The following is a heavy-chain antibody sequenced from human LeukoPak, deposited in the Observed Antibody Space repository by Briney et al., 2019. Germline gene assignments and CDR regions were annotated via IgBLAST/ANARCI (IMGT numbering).Heavy chain of an antibody. CDR1: GYTFTSYY. D-gene: IGHD3-10*01. Sequence: ASVKVSCKASGYTFTSYYMHWVRQAPGQGLEWMGIINPSGGSTSYAQKFQGRVTMTRDMSTSTVYMELSSLRSEDTAVYYCARDGAFGYCYYYYMDVWGKGTTVTVSS. J-gene: IGHJ6*03. CDR2: INPSGGST. V-gene: IGHV1-46*01. CDR3: ARDGAFGYCYYYYMDV.